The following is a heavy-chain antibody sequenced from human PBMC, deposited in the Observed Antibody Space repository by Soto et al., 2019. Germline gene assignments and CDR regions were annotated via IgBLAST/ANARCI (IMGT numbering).Heavy chain of an antibody. D-gene: IGHD2-8*01. V-gene: IGHV4-31*03. CDR3: ARAEGMGYGMDV. Sequence: SETLSLTCTVSGGSISSGGYYWSWVRQHPGKGLEWTGYIYYSGSTYYNPSLKSRVTISVDTSKNQFSLKLSSVTAADTAVYYCARAEGMGYGMDVWGQGTTVTVSS. CDR1: GGSISSGGYY. CDR2: IYYSGST. J-gene: IGHJ6*02.